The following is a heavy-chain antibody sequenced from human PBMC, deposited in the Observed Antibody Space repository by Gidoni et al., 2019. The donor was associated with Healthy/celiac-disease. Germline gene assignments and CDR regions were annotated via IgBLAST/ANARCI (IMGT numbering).Heavy chain of an antibody. Sequence: QVQLVESGGGVVQPGRSLRLSCAASGFTFSSYGMHWVGQAPVKGLEWVAVIWYDGSKKYYADSVKGRLTISRDNSKNTLDLKMNSLRAEDTAVYYCARQNGSGSYYPYYYYGMDVWGQGTMVTVSS. CDR3: ARQNGSGSYYPYYYYGMDV. J-gene: IGHJ6*02. CDR2: IWYDGSKK. D-gene: IGHD3-10*01. V-gene: IGHV3-33*01. CDR1: GFTFSSYG.